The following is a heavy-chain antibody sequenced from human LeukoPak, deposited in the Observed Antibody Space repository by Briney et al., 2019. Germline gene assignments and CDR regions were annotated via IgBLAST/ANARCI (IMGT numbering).Heavy chain of an antibody. D-gene: IGHD2-2*01. CDR2: ISAYNGDT. Sequence: GASVKVSCKASGYTFTSYGISWVRQAPGQGLEWMGWISAYNGDTNYAQKLQGRVTMTTDTSTSTAYMELRSLRSDDTAVYYCARDVGRIVVVPAAYWGQGTLVTVSS. CDR3: ARDVGRIVVVPAAY. J-gene: IGHJ4*02. CDR1: GYTFTSYG. V-gene: IGHV1-18*01.